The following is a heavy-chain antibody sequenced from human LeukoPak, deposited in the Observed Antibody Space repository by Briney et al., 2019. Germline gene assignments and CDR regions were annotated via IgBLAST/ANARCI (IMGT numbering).Heavy chain of an antibody. D-gene: IGHD5-24*01. CDR1: GYTSTSYY. CDR2: INPNSGGT. V-gene: IGHV1-2*03. Sequence: LGASVRVSCKASGYTSTSYYMHWVRQAPGQGLEWMGWINPNSGGTNYAQKFQGRVTMTRDTSISTAYMELSRLRSDDTAVYYCARDHEMATTNYFDYWGQGTLVTVSS. CDR3: ARDHEMATTNYFDY. J-gene: IGHJ4*02.